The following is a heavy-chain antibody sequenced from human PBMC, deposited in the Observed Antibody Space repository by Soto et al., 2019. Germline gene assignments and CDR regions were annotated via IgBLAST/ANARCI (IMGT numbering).Heavy chain of an antibody. CDR3: AKDSVTVLLRFGEFDY. V-gene: IGHV3-23*01. D-gene: IGHD3-10*01. CDR1: GFTFSSYA. Sequence: PGGSLRLSCAASGFTFSSYAMSWVRQAPGKGLEWVSAISGSGGSTYYADSVKGRFTISRDNSKNTLYLQMNSLRAEDTAVYYCAKDSVTVLLRFGEFDYWGQGTLVTVSS. J-gene: IGHJ4*02. CDR2: ISGSGGST.